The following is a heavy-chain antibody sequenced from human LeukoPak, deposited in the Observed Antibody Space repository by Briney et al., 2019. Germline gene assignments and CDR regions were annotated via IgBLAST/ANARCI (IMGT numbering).Heavy chain of an antibody. D-gene: IGHD3-10*01. CDR1: GGSFSGYY. V-gene: IGHV4-34*01. CDR3: ARGRRITMVRGDFDY. J-gene: IGHJ4*02. Sequence: SETLSLTCAVYGGSFSGYYWSWIRQPPGKGLEWIGEINHSGSTNYNPSLKSRVTISVDTSKNQFSLKLSSVTAADTAVYYRARGRRITMVRGDFDYWGQGTLVTVSS. CDR2: INHSGST.